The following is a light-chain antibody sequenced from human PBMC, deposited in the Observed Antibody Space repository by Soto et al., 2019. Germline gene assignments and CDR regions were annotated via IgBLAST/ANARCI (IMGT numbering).Light chain of an antibody. CDR3: SLYTSDNTYV. V-gene: IGLV1-40*01. CDR1: SSNIGAGYD. J-gene: IGLJ1*01. Sequence: QSVLTQPPSVSGAPGRRVTISCTGSSSNIGAGYDVNWYQQLPGTAPKLLIDGNSNRPSGVPDRFSGSKSGTSASLAITGLQAEDEADYFCSLYTSDNTYVFGDGTKVTVL. CDR2: GNS.